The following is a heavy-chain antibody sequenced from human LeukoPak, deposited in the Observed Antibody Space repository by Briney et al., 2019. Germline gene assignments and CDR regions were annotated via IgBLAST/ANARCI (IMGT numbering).Heavy chain of an antibody. CDR3: ARDVRYYYDSSGSGNAFDI. Sequence: GGSLRLSCAASGFTFSSYSMNWVRQAPGKGLEWVSSISSSYIYYADSVKGRFTISRDNAKNSLYLQMNSLRAEDTAVYYCARDVRYYYDSSGSGNAFDIWGQGTMVTVSS. CDR1: GFTFSSYS. CDR2: ISSSYI. V-gene: IGHV3-21*01. J-gene: IGHJ3*02. D-gene: IGHD3-22*01.